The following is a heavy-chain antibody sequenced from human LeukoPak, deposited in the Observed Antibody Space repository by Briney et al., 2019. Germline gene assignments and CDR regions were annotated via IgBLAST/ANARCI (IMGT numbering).Heavy chain of an antibody. CDR1: GFTFSSYG. J-gene: IGHJ6*03. CDR3: AKAKRGYSNYYYYMDV. Sequence: GGSLRLSCAASGFTFSSYGMHWVRQAPGKGLEWVAFIRYDGRNKYYADSVKGRFTISRDNSKNTLYLQMNSLRAEDTAVYYCAKAKRGYSNYYYYMDVWGKGTTVTVSS. CDR2: IRYDGRNK. V-gene: IGHV3-30*02. D-gene: IGHD4-11*01.